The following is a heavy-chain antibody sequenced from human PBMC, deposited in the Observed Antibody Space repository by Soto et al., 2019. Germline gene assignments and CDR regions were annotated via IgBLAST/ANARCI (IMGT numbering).Heavy chain of an antibody. V-gene: IGHV4-59*01. Sequence: PSETLSLTCSVSGDSISPYYWTWVRQSPGKGLEWIGFISNSGTSYNPSLKSRVTISVDTSKSQFSLKLNSVTAADTAVYYCARHRARYSVYWGQGTVVT. CDR1: GDSISPYY. D-gene: IGHD2-15*01. J-gene: IGHJ4*02. CDR2: ISNSGT. CDR3: ARHRARYSVY.